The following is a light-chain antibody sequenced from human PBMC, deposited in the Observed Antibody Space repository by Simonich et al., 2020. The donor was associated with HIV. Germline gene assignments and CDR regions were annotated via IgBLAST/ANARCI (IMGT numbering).Light chain of an antibody. V-gene: IGKV1-39*01. J-gene: IGKJ2*01. CDR2: AAS. Sequence: DIQMTQSPSSLSAAVGDRVTITCRARQSISNYLNWYQQKVGKAPKLLISAASNLQSGVPSRFSGSGSGTDFTLTISSLQPDDFATYYCQQYNSYSYTFGQGTKLEIK. CDR1: QSISNY. CDR3: QQYNSYSYT.